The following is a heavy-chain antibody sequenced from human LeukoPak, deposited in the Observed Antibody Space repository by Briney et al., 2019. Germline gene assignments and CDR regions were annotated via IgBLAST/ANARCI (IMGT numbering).Heavy chain of an antibody. CDR2: ISGSGGST. J-gene: IGHJ6*03. CDR1: GFTFSSYA. CDR3: ARDEYYYYYTDV. V-gene: IGHV3-23*01. Sequence: GGSLRLSCAASGFTFSSYAMSWVRQAPGKGLEWVSAISGSGGSTYYADSVKGRFTISRDNSKNTLYLQMNSLRAEDTAVYYCARDEYYYYYTDVWGKGTTVTVSS.